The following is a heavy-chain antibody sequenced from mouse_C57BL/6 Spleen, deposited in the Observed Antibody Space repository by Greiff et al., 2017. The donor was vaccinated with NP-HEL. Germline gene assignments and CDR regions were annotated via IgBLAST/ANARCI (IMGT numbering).Heavy chain of an antibody. Sequence: EVQLVESEGGLVQPGSSMKLSCTASGFTFSDYYMAWVRQVPEKGLEWVANINYDGSSTYYLDSLKSRFIISRDNAKNILYLQMSSLKSEDTATYYCARVHTTVVARWYFDVWGTGTTVTVSS. CDR2: INYDGSST. D-gene: IGHD1-1*01. J-gene: IGHJ1*03. CDR1: GFTFSDYY. CDR3: ARVHTTVVARWYFDV. V-gene: IGHV5-16*01.